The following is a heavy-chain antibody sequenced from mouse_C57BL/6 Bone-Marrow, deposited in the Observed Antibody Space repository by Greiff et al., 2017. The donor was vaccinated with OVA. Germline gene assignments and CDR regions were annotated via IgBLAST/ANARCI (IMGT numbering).Heavy chain of an antibody. CDR3: ARGYDYDGDWYFDV. V-gene: IGHV1-69*01. D-gene: IGHD2-4*01. Sequence: VQLQQPGAELVMPGASVKLSCKASGYTFTSYWMHWVKQRPGQGLEWIGEIDPSDSYTNYNQKFKGKSTLTVDKSSSTAYMQLSSLTSEDSAVYDCARGYDYDGDWYFDVWGTGTTVTVSS. J-gene: IGHJ1*03. CDR2: IDPSDSYT. CDR1: GYTFTSYW.